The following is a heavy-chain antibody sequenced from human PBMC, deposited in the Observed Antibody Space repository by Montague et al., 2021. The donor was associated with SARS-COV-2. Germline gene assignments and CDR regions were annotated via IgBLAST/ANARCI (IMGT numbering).Heavy chain of an antibody. CDR2: IYYSGSA. Sequence: SETLSLTCIVSDDSISSSSYYWGWIRQPPGKGLEYIGSIYYSGSAYYNPSLKSRVTISIDTSKNQSSLKLNSVTAADTAVYYCARDIPPQNSHCGGAFDYWGQGTLVTVSS. CDR3: ARDIPPQNSHCGGAFDY. D-gene: IGHD2-21*01. J-gene: IGHJ4*02. CDR1: DDSISSSSYY. V-gene: IGHV4-39*07.